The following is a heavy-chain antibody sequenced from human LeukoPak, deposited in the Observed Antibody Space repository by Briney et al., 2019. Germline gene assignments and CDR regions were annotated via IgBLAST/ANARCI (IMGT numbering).Heavy chain of an antibody. J-gene: IGHJ4*02. CDR2: IRSKAYGGTT. CDR1: GFTFGDYA. D-gene: IGHD6-13*01. V-gene: IGHV3-49*04. Sequence: GGSLRLSCTASGFTFGDYAMSWVRQAPGKGLEWVGFIRSKAYGGTTEYAASVKGRFTISRDDSKSIAYLQMYSLKTEDTAVYYCTRVGYSSSGYYLDYGGQGTLVTVSS. CDR3: TRVGYSSSGYYLDY.